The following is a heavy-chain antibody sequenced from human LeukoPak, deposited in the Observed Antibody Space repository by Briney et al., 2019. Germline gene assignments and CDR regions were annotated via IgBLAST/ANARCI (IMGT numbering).Heavy chain of an antibody. V-gene: IGHV4-59*01. D-gene: IGHD6-13*01. CDR2: IYYSGST. Sequence: SDTLSLTCTVSGGSISSYYWIWIGQPPGKGLEWIGYIYYSGSTNYNPSLKSRVTISVDTSKNQFSLKLSSVTAADTAVYYCARERVSSSWSYYFDYWGQGTLVTVSS. CDR1: GGSISSYY. J-gene: IGHJ4*02. CDR3: ARERVSSSWSYYFDY.